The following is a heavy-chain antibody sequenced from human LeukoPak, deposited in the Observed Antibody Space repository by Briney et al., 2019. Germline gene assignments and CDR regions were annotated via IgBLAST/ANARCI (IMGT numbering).Heavy chain of an antibody. J-gene: IGHJ4*02. CDR2: ISSSSSTI. D-gene: IGHD3-16*01. V-gene: IGHV3-48*04. CDR3: ARDFMHYFDY. Sequence: GGSLRLSCAASGFTFSSYSMNWVRQAPGKGLEWVSYISSSSSTIYYADSVKGRFTISRDNAKNSLYLQMNSLRAEDTAVYYCARDFMHYFDYWGQGTLVTVSS. CDR1: GFTFSSYS.